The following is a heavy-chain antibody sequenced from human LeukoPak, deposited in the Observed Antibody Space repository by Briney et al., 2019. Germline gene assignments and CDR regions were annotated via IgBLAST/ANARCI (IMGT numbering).Heavy chain of an antibody. V-gene: IGHV1-8*03. Sequence: ASVKVSCKASGYTFTTYDINWVRQATGQGLEWMGWMNLKSGYTGYAQKFQGRVTITRDTSTSTVYMELSSLRSDDTAVYYCARDSDYSYCFDYWGQGTLVTVSS. D-gene: IGHD4-11*01. CDR1: GYTFTTYD. CDR3: ARDSDYSYCFDY. CDR2: MNLKSGYT. J-gene: IGHJ4*02.